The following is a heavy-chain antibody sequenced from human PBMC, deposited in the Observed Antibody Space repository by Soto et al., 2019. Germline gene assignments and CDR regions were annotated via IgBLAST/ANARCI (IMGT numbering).Heavy chain of an antibody. CDR2: IIPVFGTT. CDR3: ARGGSGYVWFNEY. V-gene: IGHV1-69*13. CDR1: GGLFSSYA. J-gene: IGHJ4*01. D-gene: IGHD3-22*01. Sequence: GASEKVSFKYSGGLFSSYAISWVRQAPGQGLEWMGGIIPVFGTTYYAQNFQYRVTITADESTNTAYMELNSLKSEDTAMYYCARGGSGYVWFNEYWG.